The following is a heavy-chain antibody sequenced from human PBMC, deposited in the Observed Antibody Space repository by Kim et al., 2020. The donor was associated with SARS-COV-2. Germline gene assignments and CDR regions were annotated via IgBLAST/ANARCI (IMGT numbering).Heavy chain of an antibody. V-gene: IGHV3-21*04. CDR3: ARSIRAYCGGDCYDDAFDI. Sequence: GGSLRLSCAASGFTFSSYSMNWVRQAPGKGLEWVSSISSSSSYIYYADSVKGRFTISRDNAKNSLYLQMNSLRAEDTAVYYCARSIRAYCGGDCYDDAFDIWGQGTMVTVSS. CDR1: GFTFSSYS. D-gene: IGHD2-21*02. CDR2: ISSSSSYI. J-gene: IGHJ3*02.